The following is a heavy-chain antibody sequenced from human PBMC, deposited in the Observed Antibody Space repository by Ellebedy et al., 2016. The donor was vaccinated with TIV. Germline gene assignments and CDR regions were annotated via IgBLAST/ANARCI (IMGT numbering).Heavy chain of an antibody. CDR2: IYQDGSDQ. CDR1: GFNFYSYW. CDR3: ARRGSYGDYAVQVNSWFDT. J-gene: IGHJ5*02. V-gene: IGHV3-7*01. Sequence: GESLKISCAASGFNFYSYWMSWVRQAPGKGLEWVANIYQDGSDQYYADSVKGRFTISRDNANKSLFLQMNSLRVDDTAVYYCARRGSYGDYAVQVNSWFDTWGQGTLVSVSS. D-gene: IGHD4-17*01.